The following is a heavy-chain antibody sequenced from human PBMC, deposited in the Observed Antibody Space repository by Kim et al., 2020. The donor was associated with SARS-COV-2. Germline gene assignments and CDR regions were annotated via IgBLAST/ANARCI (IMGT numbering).Heavy chain of an antibody. D-gene: IGHD3-10*01. V-gene: IGHV3-74*01. CDR1: GFIISRYW. CDR2: INSADSVR. CDR3: VKEGFGD. Sequence: GGSLRLSCAASGFIISRYWMHWVRQAPGKGLVWVSNINSADSVRNYADSVKGRFTISRDTAKNTLILQLNSLRAEDTAVYYCVKEGFGDWGQGTLVTVS. J-gene: IGHJ4*02.